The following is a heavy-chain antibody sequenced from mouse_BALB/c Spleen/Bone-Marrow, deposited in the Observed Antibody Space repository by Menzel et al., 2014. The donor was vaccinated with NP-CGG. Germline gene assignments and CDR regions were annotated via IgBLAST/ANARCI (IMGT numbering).Heavy chain of an antibody. CDR2: IYPGSGNT. CDR1: GYTFTDYY. CDR3: ARREYGNGGFAY. J-gene: IGHJ3*01. D-gene: IGHD2-10*02. Sequence: QVHLQQPGAELARPGASVKLSRKASGYTFTDYYINWVKQRTGQGLEWIGEIYPGSGNTYYNEKFKGKATLTADKSSSTAYMQLSSLTSEDSAVYFCARREYGNGGFAYWGQGTLVTVSA. V-gene: IGHV1-77*01.